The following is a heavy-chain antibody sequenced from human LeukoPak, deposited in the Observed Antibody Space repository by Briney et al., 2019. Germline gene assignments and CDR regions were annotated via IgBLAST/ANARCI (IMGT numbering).Heavy chain of an antibody. D-gene: IGHD3-16*01. V-gene: IGHV3-74*01. CDR1: GVTFSTDW. CDR3: ARSTYPKLDS. Sequence: PGGSLRLSCAVSGVTFSTDWMHWVRQAPGKGLVWISRINGDGTSTNYADSVKGRFTISRDNAKNTLYLEMKSLRAEDTAVYFCARSTYPKLDSWGQGTLVTVSS. CDR2: INGDGTST. J-gene: IGHJ4*02.